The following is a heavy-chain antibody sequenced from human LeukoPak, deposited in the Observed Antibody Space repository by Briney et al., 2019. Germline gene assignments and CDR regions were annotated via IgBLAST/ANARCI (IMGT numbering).Heavy chain of an antibody. V-gene: IGHV4-61*02. D-gene: IGHD6-19*01. Sequence: SETLSLTCTVSGGSISSGSYYWSWIRQPAGKGLEWIGRIYTSGSTNYNPSLKSRVTISVDTSKNQFSLKLSSVTAADTAVYYCARYSSGWYGGFWFDPWGQGTLVTVSS. CDR2: IYTSGST. CDR3: ARYSSGWYGGFWFDP. J-gene: IGHJ5*02. CDR1: GGSISSGSYY.